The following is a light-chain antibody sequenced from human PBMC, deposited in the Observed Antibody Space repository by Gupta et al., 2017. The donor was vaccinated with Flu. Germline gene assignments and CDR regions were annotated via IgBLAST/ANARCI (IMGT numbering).Light chain of an antibody. J-gene: IGKJ5*01. Sequence: VLTQSPTTLSASPGDRVTLSCRASQSVSSHLAWYQQKVGQAPRLLIYDASNRATGIPGRFSGGGTGTDFNLTISNLEPDDFALYYCQVRTSWPSIPFGQGTRLEIE. CDR3: QVRTSWPSIP. CDR2: DAS. CDR1: QSVSSH. V-gene: IGKV3-11*01.